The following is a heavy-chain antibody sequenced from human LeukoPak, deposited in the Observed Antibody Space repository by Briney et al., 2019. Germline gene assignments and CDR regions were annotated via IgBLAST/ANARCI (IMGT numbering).Heavy chain of an antibody. CDR1: GFTFSSYA. J-gene: IGHJ4*02. Sequence: GGSLRLSCAASGFTFSSYAMHWVRQAPGKGLEYVSAISSNGGSTYYANSVKGRFTISRDDSKNTLYLQMGSLRAEDMAVYYCASSRDSSGYQPTDYWGQGTLVTVSS. CDR3: ASSRDSSGYQPTDY. D-gene: IGHD3-22*01. V-gene: IGHV3-64*01. CDR2: ISSNGGST.